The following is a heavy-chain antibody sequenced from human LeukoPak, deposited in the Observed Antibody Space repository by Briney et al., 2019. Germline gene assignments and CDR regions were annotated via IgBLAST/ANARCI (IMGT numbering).Heavy chain of an antibody. J-gene: IGHJ4*02. CDR1: GGTFRSYA. V-gene: IGHV1-69*05. CDR3: ARAGITMIVATSLDY. D-gene: IGHD3-22*01. Sequence: SVKVSCKASGGTFRSYAISWVRQPPGQGLEWMGRIIPIFGTANYAQKFQGRVTLTTDESTSTAYMELSSLRSEDTAVYYCARAGITMIVATSLDYWGQGTLVTVSS. CDR2: IIPIFGTA.